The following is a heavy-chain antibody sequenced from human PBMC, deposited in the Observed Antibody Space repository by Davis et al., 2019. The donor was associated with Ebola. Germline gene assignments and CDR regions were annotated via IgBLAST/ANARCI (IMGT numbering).Heavy chain of an antibody. CDR2: ISSSGSTI. CDR3: AREEGAVTRYYYYYYGMDV. D-gene: IGHD4-17*01. J-gene: IGHJ6*02. CDR1: GFTFSSYE. V-gene: IGHV3-48*03. Sequence: GGSLRLSCAASGFTFSSYEMNWVRQAPGKGLEWVSYISSSGSTIYYADSVKGRFTISRDNAKNTLYLQMNSLRAEDTAVYYCAREEGAVTRYYYYYYGMDVWGQGTTVTVSS.